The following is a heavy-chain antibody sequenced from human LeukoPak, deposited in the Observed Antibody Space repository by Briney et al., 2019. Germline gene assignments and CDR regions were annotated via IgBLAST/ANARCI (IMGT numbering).Heavy chain of an antibody. CDR3: AKQRGDVLRYFDWHPNFDY. J-gene: IGHJ4*02. V-gene: IGHV3-43*01. D-gene: IGHD3-9*01. CDR1: GFTFSSYA. Sequence: GGSLRLSCAASGFTFSSYAMHWVRQAPGKGLEWVSLISWNGGSTYYADSVRGRFTISRDNSKNSLYLQMNSLRIQDTALYYCAKQRGDVLRYFDWHPNFDYWGQGTLVTVSS. CDR2: ISWNGGST.